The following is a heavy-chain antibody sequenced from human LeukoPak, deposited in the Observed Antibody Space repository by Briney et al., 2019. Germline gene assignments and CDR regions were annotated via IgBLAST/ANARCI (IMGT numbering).Heavy chain of an antibody. CDR3: ARSPRYNWNDVSAFDI. V-gene: IGHV3-7*01. CDR2: IKQDGSEK. CDR1: GFTFSSYW. J-gene: IGHJ3*02. D-gene: IGHD1-1*01. Sequence: AGESLKISCAASGFTFSSYWMSWVRQAPGKGLEWVANIKQDGSEKYYVDSVKGRFTISRDNAKNSLYLQMNSLRAEDTAVYYCARSPRYNWNDVSAFDIWGQGTMVTVSS.